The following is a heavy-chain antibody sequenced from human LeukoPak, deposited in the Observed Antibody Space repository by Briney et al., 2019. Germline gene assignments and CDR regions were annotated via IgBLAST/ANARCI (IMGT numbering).Heavy chain of an antibody. CDR1: GFTFSSYE. D-gene: IGHD3-3*01. V-gene: IGHV3-48*03. Sequence: PGGSLRLSCAASGFTFSSYEMNWVRQAPGKGLEWVSYISSSGSTIYYADSVKGRFTISRDNAKNSLYLQMNSLRAEDTAVYYCASYDFWSGYSYYFDSWGKGTWSPSPQ. J-gene: IGHJ4*02. CDR3: ASYDFWSGYSYYFDS. CDR2: ISSSGSTI.